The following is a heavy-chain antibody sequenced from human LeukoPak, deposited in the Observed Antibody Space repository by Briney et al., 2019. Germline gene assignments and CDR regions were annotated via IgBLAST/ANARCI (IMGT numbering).Heavy chain of an antibody. CDR3: AREGDSRYCSGGSCYRSDNWFDP. D-gene: IGHD2-15*01. CDR1: GGTFSSYA. J-gene: IGHJ5*02. CDR2: IIPILGIA. V-gene: IGHV1-69*04. Sequence: GASVKVSCKASGGTFSSYAISWVRQAPGQGLEWMGRIIPILGIANYAQKFQGRVTITADKSTSTAYMELSSLRSEDTAVYYCAREGDSRYCSGGSCYRSDNWFDPWGQGTLVTVSS.